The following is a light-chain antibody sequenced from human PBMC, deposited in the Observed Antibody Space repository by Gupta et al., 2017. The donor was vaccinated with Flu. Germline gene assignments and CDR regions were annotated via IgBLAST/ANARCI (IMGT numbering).Light chain of an antibody. V-gene: IGKV3-20*01. J-gene: IGKJ1*01. CDR2: GAS. CDR3: LQYGSDYRA. CDR1: QSVSSTD. Sequence: LTQSPGTLSLSPGERATLSCRARQSVSSTDLAWYQQKPGPAPSLLFHGASSRAAGSPDRCRGSGSGTDVMRTISSLRPEDVSVYYCLQYGSDYRAFGQGTKVEIK.